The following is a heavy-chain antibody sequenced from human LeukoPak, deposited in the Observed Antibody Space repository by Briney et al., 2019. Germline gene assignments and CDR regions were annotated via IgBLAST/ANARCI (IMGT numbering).Heavy chain of an antibody. Sequence: PSETLSLTCTVSGDSISSYYWSWIRQPPGKGLEWIAYIYYTGSTNYNPSLKSRVTISLDTSKNQFSLKLSSVTAADSAVYYCARDGTMVTRAFDIWGQGTMVTVSS. CDR3: ARDGTMVTRAFDI. J-gene: IGHJ3*02. CDR2: IYYTGST. D-gene: IGHD2-21*02. CDR1: GDSISSYY. V-gene: IGHV4-59*01.